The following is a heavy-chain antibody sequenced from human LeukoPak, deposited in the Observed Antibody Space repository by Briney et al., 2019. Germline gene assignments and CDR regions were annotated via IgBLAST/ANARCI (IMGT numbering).Heavy chain of an antibody. D-gene: IGHD1-26*01. Sequence: PGGSLRLSCAASAFTFSRYAIRWVRPAPGKGLECVTHISYDGSHKDYKDSVKGRFTISRDNSKNTPYLQMNSLRAEDTAVYYCARDSWELQDAFDIWGQGTMVTVSS. V-gene: IGHV3-30*04. CDR2: ISYDGSHK. CDR3: ARDSWELQDAFDI. CDR1: AFTFSRYA. J-gene: IGHJ3*02.